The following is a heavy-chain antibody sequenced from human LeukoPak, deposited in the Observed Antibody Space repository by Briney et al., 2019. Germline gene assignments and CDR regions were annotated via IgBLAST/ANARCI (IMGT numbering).Heavy chain of an antibody. V-gene: IGHV3-23*01. CDR1: GFAFSSYA. J-gene: IGHJ4*02. CDR2: ISGSGGST. Sequence: GGSLRLSCAASGFAFSSYAMSWVRQAPGKGLEWVSAISGSGGSTYYADSVKGRFTISRDNSKNTLYLQMNSLRAEDTAVYYCANLGRVVRVDYWGQGTLVTVSS. D-gene: IGHD2-21*01. CDR3: ANLGRVVRVDY.